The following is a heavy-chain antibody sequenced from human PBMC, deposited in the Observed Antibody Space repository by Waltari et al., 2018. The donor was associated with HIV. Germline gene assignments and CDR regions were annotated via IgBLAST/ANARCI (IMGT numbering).Heavy chain of an antibody. V-gene: IGHV3-53*01. CDR3: ASLDSSGRGN. CDR2: IYSGGST. Sequence: EVQLVESGGGLIQPGGSLRLACAASGFTVRSNSMGWVRPAPGKELEWVSVIYSGGSTYYADSVKGRFTISRDNSKNTLYLQMNSLRAEDTAVYYCASLDSSGRGNWGQGTLVTVSS. D-gene: IGHD3-22*01. CDR1: GFTVRSNS. J-gene: IGHJ4*02.